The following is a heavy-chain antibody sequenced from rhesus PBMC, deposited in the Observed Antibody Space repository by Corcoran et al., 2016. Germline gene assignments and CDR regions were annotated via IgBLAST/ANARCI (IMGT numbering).Heavy chain of an antibody. J-gene: IGHJ4*01. CDR1: GFSLSTNGVA. D-gene: IGHD3-16*01. Sequence: QVTLKESGPALVKPTQTLTLTCTFSGFSLSTNGVAVGWIRQPPGKALEWLELIYWDDDKRYRKSLTNRLTISKDTSKNQVVLTRTNRDPVDTATYYGARRGSVIVFFDYWGQGVLVTVSS. CDR3: ARRGSVIVFFDY. CDR2: IYWDDDK. V-gene: IGHV2-174*01.